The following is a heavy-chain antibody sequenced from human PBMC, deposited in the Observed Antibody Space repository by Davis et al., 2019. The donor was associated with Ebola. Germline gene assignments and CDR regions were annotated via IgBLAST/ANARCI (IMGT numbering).Heavy chain of an antibody. CDR3: ARARGGSCDY. D-gene: IGHD2-15*01. CDR2: VYYTGTT. V-gene: IGHV4-59*01. Sequence: SETLSLTCTVSGGSISPYYWSWIRQTPGEGLEWIGYVYYTGTTSYNPSLKSRVTISLDTSRNQFSLILTSVSAADTATYYCARARGGSCDYWGQGTLVTVSS. CDR1: GGSISPYY. J-gene: IGHJ4*02.